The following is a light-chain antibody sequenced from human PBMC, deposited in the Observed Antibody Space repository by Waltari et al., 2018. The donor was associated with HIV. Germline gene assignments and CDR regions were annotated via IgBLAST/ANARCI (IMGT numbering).Light chain of an antibody. Sequence: DIVLTQTPVTLSVSLGQPASISCKSRDVLMYEDEGKTYLGWGLLKSGEPPHLLIYEVSNRFVGLPDRFSGSGSGTDFTLHISRVQADDVGVYFCMQGKATTWTFGLGTKVDIK. CDR2: EVS. CDR1: DVLMYEDEGKTY. V-gene: IGKV2D-29*01. CDR3: MQGKATTWT. J-gene: IGKJ1*01.